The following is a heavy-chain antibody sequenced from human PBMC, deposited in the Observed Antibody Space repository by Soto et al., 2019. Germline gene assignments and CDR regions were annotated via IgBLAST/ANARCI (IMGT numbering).Heavy chain of an antibody. CDR2: INPNSGGT. V-gene: IGHV1-2*04. D-gene: IGHD3-10*01. J-gene: IGHJ6*02. Sequence: QVQLVQSGAEVKKPGASVKVSCKASGYTFTGYYMHWVRQAPGQGLEWMGWINPNSGGTNYAQKFQGWVTMTRDTSISTAYMELSRLRSDDTAVYYCARGGLLWFVEPLLFYYYYGMDVWGQGTTVTVSS. CDR1: GYTFTGYY. CDR3: ARGGLLWFVEPLLFYYYYGMDV.